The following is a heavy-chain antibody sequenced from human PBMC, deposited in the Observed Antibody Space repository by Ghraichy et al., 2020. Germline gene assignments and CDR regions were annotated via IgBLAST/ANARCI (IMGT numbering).Heavy chain of an antibody. J-gene: IGHJ4*02. CDR3: AKSHRDDYDILTGYPY. CDR1: GFTFSSYA. CDR2: ISGSGGST. D-gene: IGHD3-9*01. Sequence: GGSLRLSCAASGFTFSSYAMSWVRQAPGKGLEWVSAISGSGGSTYYADSVKGRFTISRDNSKNTLYLQMNSLRAEDTAVYYCAKSHRDDYDILTGYPYWGQGTLVTVSS. V-gene: IGHV3-23*01.